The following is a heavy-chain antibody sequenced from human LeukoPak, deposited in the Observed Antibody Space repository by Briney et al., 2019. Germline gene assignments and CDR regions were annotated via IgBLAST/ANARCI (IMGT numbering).Heavy chain of an antibody. D-gene: IGHD7-27*01. Sequence: SGPTLVKPTQTLTLTCTLSGFSLNTGDVGVGWIRQPPGKALEWLALIPRDDDQRYSPSLKNRLTITKDTSKNQVVLTMTNMDPVDTATYYCAHTGSPHGDDWFDPWGQGTLVTVSS. CDR1: GFSLNTGDVG. CDR3: AHTGSPHGDDWFDP. V-gene: IGHV2-5*02. J-gene: IGHJ5*02. CDR2: IPRDDDQ.